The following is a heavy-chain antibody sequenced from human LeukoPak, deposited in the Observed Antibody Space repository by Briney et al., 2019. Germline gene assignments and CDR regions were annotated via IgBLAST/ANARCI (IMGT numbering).Heavy chain of an antibody. Sequence: PGGSLRLSCEASGFIFSNYAMTWVRQAPGKGLEWVSSIRSVDATTSYADSVKGRFTISRDNSKYTLYLQMNSLRAEDTAVYYCAKDPGSLYCSGGSCYSLYYGMDVWGQGTTVTVSS. CDR3: AKDPGSLYCSGGSCYSLYYGMDV. V-gene: IGHV3-23*01. CDR2: IRSVDATT. D-gene: IGHD2-15*01. J-gene: IGHJ6*02. CDR1: GFIFSNYA.